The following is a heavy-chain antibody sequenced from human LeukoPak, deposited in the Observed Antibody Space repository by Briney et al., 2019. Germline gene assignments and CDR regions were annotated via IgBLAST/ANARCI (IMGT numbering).Heavy chain of an antibody. CDR1: GFTFSNYW. J-gene: IGHJ3*01. CDR2: IKFDGSEK. D-gene: IGHD5/OR15-5a*01. Sequence: PGGSLRLSCAASGFTFSNYWMSWVRQAPGKGLEWVANIKFDGSEKYYVDSVKGRFTISRDNAKNSLYLQMNSLRAEDTAVYYCVRDVSRSFDFWGQGTMVTVSS. V-gene: IGHV3-7*01. CDR3: VRDVSRSFDF.